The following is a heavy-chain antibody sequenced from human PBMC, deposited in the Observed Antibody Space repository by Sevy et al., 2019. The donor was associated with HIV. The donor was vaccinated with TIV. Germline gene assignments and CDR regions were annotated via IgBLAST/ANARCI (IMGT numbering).Heavy chain of an antibody. Sequence: ASVKVSCKASGYTFTSYDINWVRQATGQGLEWMGWMNPNSGNTGYAQKLQGRVTMTRNTSISTAYMELSSLRSEDTAVYYCAGRADLYYYYGMDVWGQGTTVTVSS. CDR3: AGRADLYYYYGMDV. D-gene: IGHD1-26*01. CDR1: GYTFTSYD. V-gene: IGHV1-8*01. J-gene: IGHJ6*02. CDR2: MNPNSGNT.